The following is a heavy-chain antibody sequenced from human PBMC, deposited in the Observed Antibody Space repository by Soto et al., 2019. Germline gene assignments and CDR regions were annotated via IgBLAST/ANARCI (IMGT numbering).Heavy chain of an antibody. CDR2: IWYDGSNK. D-gene: IGHD5-18*01. CDR1: GFTFSSYG. CDR3: ARETLRGYSYPIGNFDY. J-gene: IGHJ4*02. Sequence: GGSLRLSCAASGFTFSSYGMHWVRQAPGKGLEWVAVIWYDGSNKYYADSVKGRFTISRDNSKNTLYLQMNSLRAEDTAVYYCARETLRGYSYPIGNFDYWGQGTLVTVSS. V-gene: IGHV3-33*01.